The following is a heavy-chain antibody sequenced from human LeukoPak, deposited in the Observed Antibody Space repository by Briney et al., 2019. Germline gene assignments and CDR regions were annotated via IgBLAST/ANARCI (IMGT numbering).Heavy chain of an antibody. CDR3: VRGGGALDY. J-gene: IGHJ4*02. CDR2: ISGSGGST. V-gene: IGHV3-23*01. CDR1: GFTFSSYA. D-gene: IGHD3-16*01. Sequence: PGGSLRLSCAASGFTFSSYAMSWVRQAPGKGLEWVSAISGSGGSTYYADSVKGRFTISRDSAKNSLYLQMNSLTAEDTAVYYCVRGGGALDYWGQGTLVTVSS.